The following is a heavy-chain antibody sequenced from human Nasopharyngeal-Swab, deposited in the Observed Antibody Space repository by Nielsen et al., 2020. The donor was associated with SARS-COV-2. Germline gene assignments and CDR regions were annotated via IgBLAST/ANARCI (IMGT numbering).Heavy chain of an antibody. J-gene: IGHJ4*02. CDR2: IWYDGSNK. D-gene: IGHD6-13*01. CDR1: GFTFSSYG. Sequence: GGSLRLSCAASGFTFSSYGMHWVRQAPGKGLEWVAVIWYDGSNKYYAGSVKGRFTISRDNSKNTLYLQMNSLRAEDTAVYYCARANSSSWSFDYWGQGTLVTVSS. V-gene: IGHV3-33*01. CDR3: ARANSSSWSFDY.